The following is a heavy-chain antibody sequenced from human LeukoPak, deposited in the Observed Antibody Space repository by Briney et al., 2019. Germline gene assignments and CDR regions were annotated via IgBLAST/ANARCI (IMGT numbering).Heavy chain of an antibody. CDR2: INPNSGGT. D-gene: IGHD3-22*01. V-gene: IGHV1-2*02. CDR3: ARDLFPRPHYGSSGYQEYYFDY. Sequence: GASVKVSCKASGYTFTGYYMHWVRQAPGQGLEWMGWINPNSGGTNYAQKFQGRVTMTRDTSISTAYMELSRLRSDDTAVYYCARDLFPRPHYGSSGYQEYYFDYWGQGTLVTVSS. J-gene: IGHJ4*02. CDR1: GYTFTGYY.